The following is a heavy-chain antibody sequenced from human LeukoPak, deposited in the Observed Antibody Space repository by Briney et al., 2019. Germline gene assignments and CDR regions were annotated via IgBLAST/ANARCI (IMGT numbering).Heavy chain of an antibody. D-gene: IGHD3-22*01. CDR2: INSDGSST. CDR3: ARVGLYYYESSGYASGAFDI. J-gene: IGHJ3*02. V-gene: IGHV3-74*01. CDR1: GFTFSSYW. Sequence: GGSLRLSCAASGFTFSSYWMHGVRPAPGKGRVWVSRINSDGSSTSYADPVKRRFNISRDNAKNTLYLQMHSLRAEDTAVYYCARVGLYYYESSGYASGAFDIWGQGTMVTVSS.